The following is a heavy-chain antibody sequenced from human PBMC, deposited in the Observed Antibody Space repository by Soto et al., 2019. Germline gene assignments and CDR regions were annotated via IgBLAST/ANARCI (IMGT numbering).Heavy chain of an antibody. CDR1: GFTFSNAW. D-gene: IGHD3-3*01. CDR3: ATAGILEWLLYWRYFDD. Sequence: EVQLVESGGGLVKPGGSLRLSCAASGFTFSNAWMSWVRQAPGKGLEWVGRIKSKTDGGTTDYAAPVKRRFTISRDDSKNTLYLQMNSLKTEDTAVYYCATAGILEWLLYWRYFDDWGQGTLVTVSS. J-gene: IGHJ4*02. V-gene: IGHV3-15*01. CDR2: IKSKTDGGTT.